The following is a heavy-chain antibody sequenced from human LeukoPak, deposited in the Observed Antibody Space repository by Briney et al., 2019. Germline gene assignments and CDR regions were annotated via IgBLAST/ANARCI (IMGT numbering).Heavy chain of an antibody. CDR3: ARDKIVGATLFDY. CDR1: GFTFSSYW. Sequence: EGSLRLSCAASGFTFSSYWMSWVRQAPGKGLEWVANIKQDGSEKYYVDSVKGRFTISRDNAKNSLYLQMNSLRAEDTAVYYCARDKIVGATLFDYWGQGTLVTVSS. CDR2: IKQDGSEK. D-gene: IGHD1-26*01. J-gene: IGHJ4*02. V-gene: IGHV3-7*01.